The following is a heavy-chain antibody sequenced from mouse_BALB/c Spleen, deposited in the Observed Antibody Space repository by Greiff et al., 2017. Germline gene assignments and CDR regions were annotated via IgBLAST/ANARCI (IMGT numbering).Heavy chain of an antibody. D-gene: IGHD2-14*01. CDR3: ARSEYDAWFAY. CDR2: ISYSGST. V-gene: IGHV3-2*02. CDR1: GYSITSDYA. Sequence: EVKLVESGPGLVKPSQSLSLTCTVTGYSITSDYAWNWIRQFPGNKLEWMGYISYSGSTSYNPSLKSRISITRDTSKNQFFLQLNSVTTEDTATYYCARSEYDAWFAYWGQGTLVTVSA. J-gene: IGHJ3*01.